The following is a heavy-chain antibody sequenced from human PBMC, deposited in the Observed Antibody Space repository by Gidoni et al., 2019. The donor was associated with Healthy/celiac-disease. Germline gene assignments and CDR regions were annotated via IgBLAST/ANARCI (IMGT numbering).Heavy chain of an antibody. CDR1: GLTFSSYA. J-gene: IGHJ4*02. V-gene: IGHV3-30-3*01. Sequence: QVQLVESGGGVVQPGRSLRLSCAASGLTFSSYAMHWVRQAPGKGLEWVAVISYDGSNKYYADSVKGRFTISRDNSKNTLYLQMNSLRAEDTAVYYCARGEGAVAPIDYWGQGTLVTVSS. D-gene: IGHD6-19*01. CDR3: ARGEGAVAPIDY. CDR2: ISYDGSNK.